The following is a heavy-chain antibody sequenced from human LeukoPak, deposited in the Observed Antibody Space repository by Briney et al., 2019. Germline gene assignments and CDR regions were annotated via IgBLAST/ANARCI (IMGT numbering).Heavy chain of an antibody. CDR3: ARGLYRADFFYGMDV. Sequence: ASVKVSCKASGYTFTDYYIHWVRQTPGQGLEWMAWINPNSGGTKCTQKFQGRVTTTRDTSVSTAYMELGRLTSEDTAVYCCARGLYRADFFYGMDVWGQGTTVTVSS. J-gene: IGHJ6*02. V-gene: IGHV1-2*02. CDR1: GYTFTDYY. D-gene: IGHD2-21*02. CDR2: INPNSGGT.